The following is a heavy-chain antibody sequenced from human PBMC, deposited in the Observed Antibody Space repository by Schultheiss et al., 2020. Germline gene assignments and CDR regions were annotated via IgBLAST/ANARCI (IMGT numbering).Heavy chain of an antibody. Sequence: SETLSLTCTLSGGSMSTYYWSWIRQPAGKGLEWIGRIHKSGNTDYNPSLRSRFTMSVDTSKTQFSLKLSSVTAADTAVYYCARLGTAARHLDVWGQGTTVTVSS. D-gene: IGHD6-13*01. V-gene: IGHV4-4*07. J-gene: IGHJ6*02. CDR1: GGSMSTYY. CDR3: ARLGTAARHLDV. CDR2: IHKSGNT.